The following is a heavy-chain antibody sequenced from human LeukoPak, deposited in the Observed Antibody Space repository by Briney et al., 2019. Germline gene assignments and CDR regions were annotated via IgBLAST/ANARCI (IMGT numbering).Heavy chain of an antibody. CDR3: ARDLVGATRWFDP. CDR2: IRYDGSNK. CDR1: GFTFSSYG. V-gene: IGHV3-30*02. J-gene: IGHJ5*02. Sequence: GGSLRLSCAASGFTFSSYGMHWARQAPGKVLEWVAFIRYDGSNKYYADSVKGRFTISRDNAKNSLYLQMNSLRAEDTAVYYCARDLVGATRWFDPWGQGTLVTVSS. D-gene: IGHD1-26*01.